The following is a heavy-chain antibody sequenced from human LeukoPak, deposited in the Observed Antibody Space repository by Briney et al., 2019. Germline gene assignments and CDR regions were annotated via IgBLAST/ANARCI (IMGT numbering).Heavy chain of an antibody. Sequence: PGGSLRLSCAASGFTFSTYGIHWVRQAPGKGLEWVAVIWYDGSNKYYADSVKGRFTISRDNSKNTLYLQMNSLRAEDTAAYYCAREKNSCSGGSCYSEAFDYWGQGTLVTVSS. CDR2: IWYDGSNK. CDR3: AREKNSCSGGSCYSEAFDY. CDR1: GFTFSTYG. J-gene: IGHJ4*02. V-gene: IGHV3-33*01. D-gene: IGHD2-15*01.